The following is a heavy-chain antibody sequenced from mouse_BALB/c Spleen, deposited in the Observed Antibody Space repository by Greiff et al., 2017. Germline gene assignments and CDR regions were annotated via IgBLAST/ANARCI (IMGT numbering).Heavy chain of an antibody. CDR1: GYTFTSYW. Sequence: VQLQQSGTVLARPGASVKMSCKASGYTFTSYWMHWVKQRPGQGLEWIGAIYPGNSDTSYNQKFKGKAKLTAVTSTSTAYMELSSLTNEDSAVYYCTINYGYWFAYWGQGTLVTVSA. J-gene: IGHJ3*01. CDR2: IYPGNSDT. V-gene: IGHV1-5*01. D-gene: IGHD1-2*01. CDR3: TINYGYWFAY.